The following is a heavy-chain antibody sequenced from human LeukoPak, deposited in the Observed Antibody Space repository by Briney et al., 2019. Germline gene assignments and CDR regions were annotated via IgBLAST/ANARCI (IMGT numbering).Heavy chain of an antibody. CDR3: ARDKFGGSSSLIDY. Sequence: EGSLRLSCAASGFTFSNYDMTWVRQAPGKGLEWVAVIWYDGSNKFYADSAKGRFTISRDNSKNTLYLQMNSLRVEDTAVYYCARDKFGGSSSLIDYWGQGTLVTVSS. V-gene: IGHV3-33*08. D-gene: IGHD6-13*01. J-gene: IGHJ4*02. CDR1: GFTFSNYD. CDR2: IWYDGSNK.